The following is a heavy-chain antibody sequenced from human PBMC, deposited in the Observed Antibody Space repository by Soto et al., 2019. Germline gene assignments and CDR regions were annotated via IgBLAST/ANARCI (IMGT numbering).Heavy chain of an antibody. Sequence: GGSLRLSCAASGFTVSSNYMSWVRQAPGKGLEWVSVIYSGGSTYYADSVKGRFTISRHNSKNTLYLQMNSLRAEDTAVYYCARAMVRSYRAPMDVWGKGTTVTSP. J-gene: IGHJ6*03. CDR1: GFTVSSNY. CDR3: ARAMVRSYRAPMDV. V-gene: IGHV3-53*04. CDR2: IYSGGST. D-gene: IGHD3-10*01.